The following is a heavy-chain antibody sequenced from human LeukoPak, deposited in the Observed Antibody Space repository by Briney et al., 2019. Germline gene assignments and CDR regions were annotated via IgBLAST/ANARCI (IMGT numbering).Heavy chain of an antibody. CDR3: ARDMESTVAYYGMDV. J-gene: IGHJ6*02. CDR1: GFTFSSYG. V-gene: IGHV3-30*03. D-gene: IGHD4-23*01. CDR2: ISYDGSNK. Sequence: GGSLRLSCAASGFTFSSYGMHWVRQAPGKGLEWVAVISYDGSNKYYADSVKGRFTISRDNAKNSLYLQMNSLRAEDTAVYYCARDMESTVAYYGMDVWGQGTTVTVSS.